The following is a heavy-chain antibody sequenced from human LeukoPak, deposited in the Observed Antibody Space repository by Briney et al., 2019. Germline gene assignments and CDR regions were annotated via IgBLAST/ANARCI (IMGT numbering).Heavy chain of an antibody. CDR2: INSDGSCT. J-gene: IGHJ6*03. CDR1: GFTFSSYW. D-gene: IGHD5-18*01. CDR3: AKGGYSSGRYFYYYMDV. V-gene: IGHV3-74*01. Sequence: PGGSLRLSCAASGFTFSSYWMHWVRQAPGKGLVWVSRINSDGSCTSYADSAKGRFTISRDNSKNTVYLQMNNLRAEDTAVYYCAKGGYSSGRYFYYYMDVWGEGTTVTVSS.